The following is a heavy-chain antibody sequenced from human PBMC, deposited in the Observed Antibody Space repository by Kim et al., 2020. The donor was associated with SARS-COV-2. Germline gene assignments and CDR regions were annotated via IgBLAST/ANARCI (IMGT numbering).Heavy chain of an antibody. CDR3: ARQLYGDYFY. CDR1: GGSISSSSYY. CDR2: IYYSGST. D-gene: IGHD4-17*01. Sequence: SETLSLTCTVSGGSISSSSYYWGWIRQPPGKGLEWIGSIYYSGSTYYNPSLKSRVTISVDTSKNQFSLKLSSVTAADTAVYYCARQLYGDYFYWGQGTLVTVSS. V-gene: IGHV4-39*01. J-gene: IGHJ4*02.